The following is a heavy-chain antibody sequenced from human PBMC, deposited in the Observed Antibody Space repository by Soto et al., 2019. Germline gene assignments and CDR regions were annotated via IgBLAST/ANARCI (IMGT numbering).Heavy chain of an antibody. CDR2: ISDSGHNT. Sequence: GGSLRLSCAASGLTFASYAMNWVRQVPGKGLEWVSSISDSGHNTYYTDSVRGRFTISRDNFQNTLHLQMNSLRAEDTAVYYCAKGVGYCTNGVCSPSYYFDYWGRGTLVTVSS. CDR1: GLTFASYA. D-gene: IGHD2-8*01. CDR3: AKGVGYCTNGVCSPSYYFDY. V-gene: IGHV3-23*01. J-gene: IGHJ4*02.